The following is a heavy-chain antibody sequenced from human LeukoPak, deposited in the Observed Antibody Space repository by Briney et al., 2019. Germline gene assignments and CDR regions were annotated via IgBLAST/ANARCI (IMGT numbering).Heavy chain of an antibody. Sequence: SETLSLTCTVSGGSISSYYWSWIRQPPGKGLEWVGYISSSGTTKYNPSLESRVTISVDTSKNRFSLRLSSVAAADTAVYYCVRAWGDYWGQGILVTVSS. CDR1: GGSISSYY. D-gene: IGHD1-26*01. CDR3: VRAWGDY. CDR2: ISSSGTT. V-gene: IGHV4-59*12. J-gene: IGHJ4*02.